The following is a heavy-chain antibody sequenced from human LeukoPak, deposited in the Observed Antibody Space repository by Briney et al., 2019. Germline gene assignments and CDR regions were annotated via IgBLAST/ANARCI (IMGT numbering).Heavy chain of an antibody. Sequence: SETLSLTCTVSGGSIRSYYWGWIRQPPGKGLEWIGYIHYSESTYYNPSLKSRVTISVDTSKNQFSLKLSSVTAADTAVYYCARSNYYDSSGYPWDAFDIWGQGTMVTVSS. CDR1: GGSIRSYY. J-gene: IGHJ3*02. CDR2: IHYSEST. D-gene: IGHD3-22*01. CDR3: ARSNYYDSSGYPWDAFDI. V-gene: IGHV4-59*08.